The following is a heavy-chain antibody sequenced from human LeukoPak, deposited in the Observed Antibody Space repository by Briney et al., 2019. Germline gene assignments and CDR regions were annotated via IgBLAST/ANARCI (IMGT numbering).Heavy chain of an antibody. CDR2: IRNKADGGTT. J-gene: IGHJ6*02. D-gene: IGHD2-15*01. Sequence: GGSLRLSCTGSGFTFGDYTMTWIRQAPGKGLEWVGFIRNKADGGTTEFAASVKARFTISRDDSKSIAYLHMNSLKIEDAGVYYCTRDPVRIEGVWGQGTTVIVSS. V-gene: IGHV3-49*03. CDR3: TRDPVRIEGV. CDR1: GFTFGDYT.